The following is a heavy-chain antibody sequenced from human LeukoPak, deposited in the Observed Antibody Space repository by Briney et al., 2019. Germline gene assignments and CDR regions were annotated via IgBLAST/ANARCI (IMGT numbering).Heavy chain of an antibody. D-gene: IGHD2-8*01. CDR2: ISSSGTTM. V-gene: IGHV3-11*01. CDR1: GFTFSDYY. Sequence: GGSLRLSCVASGFTFSDYYMSWIRQTPGKGLEWVSYISSSGTTMEYAKSVKGRFTISRDNAKGSLYLQMTSLEADDTAVYYCAKGHSYGMIWGQGTLVSVSS. J-gene: IGHJ4*02. CDR3: AKGHSYGMI.